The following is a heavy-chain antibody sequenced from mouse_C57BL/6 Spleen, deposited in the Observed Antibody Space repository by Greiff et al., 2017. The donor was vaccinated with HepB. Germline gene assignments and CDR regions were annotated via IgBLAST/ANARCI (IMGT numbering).Heavy chain of an antibody. CDR1: GYTFTSYW. CDR3: ARSYYGSSYGAMDY. CDR2: IDPSDSET. Sequence: VQLQQSGAELVRPGSSVKLSCKASGYTFTSYWMHWVKQRPIQGLEWIGNIDPSDSETHYNQKFKDKATLTVDKSSSTAYMQLSSLTSEDSAVYYCARSYYGSSYGAMDYWGQGTSVTVSS. J-gene: IGHJ4*01. V-gene: IGHV1-52*01. D-gene: IGHD1-1*01.